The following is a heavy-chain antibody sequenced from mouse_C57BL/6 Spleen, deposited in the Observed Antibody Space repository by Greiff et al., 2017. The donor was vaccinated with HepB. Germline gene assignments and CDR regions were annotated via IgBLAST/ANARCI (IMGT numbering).Heavy chain of an antibody. D-gene: IGHD1-1*01. CDR3: TGYYYGTAY. CDR1: GFTFSNYW. CDR2: IRLKSDNYAT. J-gene: IGHJ3*01. V-gene: IGHV6-3*01. Sequence: EVQLVESGGGLVQPGGSMKLSCVASGFTFSNYWMNWVRQSPEKGLEWVAQIRLKSDNYATHYAESVKGRFTISRDDSKSSVYLQMNNLRAEDTGIYYCTGYYYGTAYWGQGTLVTVSA.